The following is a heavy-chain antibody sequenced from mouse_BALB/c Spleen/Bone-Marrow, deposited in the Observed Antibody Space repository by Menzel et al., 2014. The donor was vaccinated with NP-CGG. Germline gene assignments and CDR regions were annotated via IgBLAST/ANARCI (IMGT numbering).Heavy chain of an antibody. Sequence: VQLQQSGAELVKPGASVKLSCTASGFNIKDTYMQWVKRRPEQGLEWIGRIDPANGNTKYDPKFQGKATITADTSSNTAYLQLSSLTSEDTAVYYCARWDGNYIYAMDYWGQGTSVTVSS. V-gene: IGHV14-3*02. J-gene: IGHJ4*01. CDR3: ARWDGNYIYAMDY. D-gene: IGHD2-1*01. CDR2: IDPANGNT. CDR1: GFNIKDTY.